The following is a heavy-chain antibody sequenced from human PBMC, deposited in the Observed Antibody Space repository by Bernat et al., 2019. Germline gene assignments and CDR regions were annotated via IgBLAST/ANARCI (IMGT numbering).Heavy chain of an antibody. J-gene: IGHJ4*02. CDR3: ARSLWSASDVAYYFDY. Sequence: QVQLVQSGAEVKKPGASVKISCKASGYTFTNYAMQWVRQAPGQRLEWMGWINAGNGNTRYSQKFQGRVTITRDKSASTAYMELSSLRSEDTAVYCCARSLWSASDVAYYFDYWGQGTLVTVSS. V-gene: IGHV1-3*01. CDR2: INAGNGNT. CDR1: GYTFTNYA. D-gene: IGHD3-3*01.